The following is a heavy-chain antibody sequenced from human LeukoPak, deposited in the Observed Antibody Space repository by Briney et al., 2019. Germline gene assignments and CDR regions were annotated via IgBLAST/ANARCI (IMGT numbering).Heavy chain of an antibody. CDR1: ECTFDNYA. D-gene: IGHD1-26*01. V-gene: IGHV3-23*01. CDR2: ISGSGYYS. Sequence: PGGSLRLSCAGSECTFDNYAMSWVRQAPGKGLEWVSVISGSGYYSYYADSVKGRFTVSRDNSKTTLYLQMNSLRADDTAVYYCAKGGPNGSNYFGFWGQRTLVTLSS. J-gene: IGHJ4*02. CDR3: AKGGPNGSNYFGF.